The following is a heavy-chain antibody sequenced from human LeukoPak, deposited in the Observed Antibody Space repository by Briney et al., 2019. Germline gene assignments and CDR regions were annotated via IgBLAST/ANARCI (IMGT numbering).Heavy chain of an antibody. V-gene: IGHV1-18*04. CDR3: ARVLDDFWSGRWSGWFDP. CDR2: ISAYNGNT. CDR1: GYTFTGYY. Sequence: ASVKVSCKASGYTFTGYYMHWVRQAPGQGLEWMGWISAYNGNTNYAQKLQGRVTMTTDTSTSTAYMELRSLRSDDTAVYYCARVLDDFWSGRWSGWFDPWGQGTLVTVSS. J-gene: IGHJ5*02. D-gene: IGHD3-3*01.